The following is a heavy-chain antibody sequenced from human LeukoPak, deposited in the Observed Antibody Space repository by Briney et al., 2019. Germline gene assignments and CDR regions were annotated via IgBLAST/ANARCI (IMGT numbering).Heavy chain of an antibody. CDR1: GGSISSNNYY. CDR3: ARLSSQWLIDY. D-gene: IGHD6-19*01. CDR2: LYYSGST. J-gene: IGHJ4*02. Sequence: SESLSLTCTVSGGSISSNNYYWGWIRQPPGKGLEWIGSLYYSGSTHYTPSLKSRITISVDTSKNQFSLKLRSVTAADTAVYYCARLSSQWLIDYWGQGTLVTVSS. V-gene: IGHV4-39*01.